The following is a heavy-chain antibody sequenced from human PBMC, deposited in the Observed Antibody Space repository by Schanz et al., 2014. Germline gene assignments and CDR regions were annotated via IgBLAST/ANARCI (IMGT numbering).Heavy chain of an antibody. CDR1: GFTFATYA. CDR3: AKDPYDVLTGYQYYFDY. J-gene: IGHJ4*02. CDR2: INGSGNAT. D-gene: IGHD3-9*01. V-gene: IGHV3-23*04. Sequence: EVQLVESGGGLVRPGGSLRLSCAASGFTFATYAMSWVHQAPGKGLEWVAAINGSGNATYYADSVKGRFTISRDNSRNTLFLQMKRLRVEDTAVYFCAKDPYDVLTGYQYYFDYWGPGRLVNVSS.